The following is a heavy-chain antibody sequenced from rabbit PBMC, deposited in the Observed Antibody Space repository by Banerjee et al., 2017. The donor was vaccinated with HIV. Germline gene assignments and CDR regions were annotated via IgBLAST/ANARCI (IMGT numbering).Heavy chain of an antibody. CDR1: GFSFSSNYC. J-gene: IGHJ6*01. Sequence: QEQLEESGGDLVQPEGSLTLTCTASGFSFSSNYCMCWVRQAPGKGLEWIGCIYTGSGSTYYASWVNGRFTISRSTSLNTVDLKMTSLTAADTATYFCARGSSYYSYYYVMDLWGPGTLVTVS. CDR2: IYTGSGST. D-gene: IGHD8-1*01. V-gene: IGHV1S43*01. CDR3: ARGSSYYSYYYVMDL.